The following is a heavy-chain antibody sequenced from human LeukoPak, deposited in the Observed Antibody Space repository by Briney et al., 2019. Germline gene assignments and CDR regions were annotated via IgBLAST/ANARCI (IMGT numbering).Heavy chain of an antibody. CDR1: GFTFSSYS. J-gene: IGHJ4*02. Sequence: GGSLRLSCAASGFTFSSYSMNWVRQAPGKGLEWVTSISSSSSYIYYADSVKGRFTISRDNAKNSLYLQMNSLRAEDTAVYYCARGLNDQRRREQLVPGSHDYWGQGTLVTVSS. CDR3: ARGLNDQRRREQLVPGSHDY. CDR2: ISSSSSYI. V-gene: IGHV3-21*01. D-gene: IGHD6-13*01.